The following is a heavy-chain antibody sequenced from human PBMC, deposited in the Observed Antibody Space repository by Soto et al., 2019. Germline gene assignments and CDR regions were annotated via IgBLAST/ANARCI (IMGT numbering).Heavy chain of an antibody. CDR3: ARNVVVVAATPGDYYYYGMDV. CDR1: GYSFTSYW. J-gene: IGHJ6*02. D-gene: IGHD2-15*01. CDR2: IYPGDSDT. Sequence: GASLKISCKGSGYSFTSYWIAWVRQMPGKGPEWMGIIYPGDSDTRYSPSFQGQVTISADKSISTAYLQWSSLKASDTAMYYCARNVVVVAATPGDYYYYGMDVWGQGTTVTVSS. V-gene: IGHV5-51*01.